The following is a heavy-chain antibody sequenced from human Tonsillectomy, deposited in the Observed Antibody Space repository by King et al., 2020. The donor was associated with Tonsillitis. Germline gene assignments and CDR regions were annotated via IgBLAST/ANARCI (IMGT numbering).Heavy chain of an antibody. Sequence: QLVQSGAEVKKPGASVKVSCKASAYTFTAYYLHWVRQAPGQGLEYMGWINPASGGTNYAPKFQGRVTMTRDASINTAYMESSLRSDDTAVYFCARDLLEAVAVYFFAHWGQGTLVTVSS. CDR3: ARDLLEAVAVYFFAH. J-gene: IGHJ5*02. CDR1: AYTFTAYY. D-gene: IGHD6-19*01. CDR2: INPASGGT. V-gene: IGHV1-2*02.